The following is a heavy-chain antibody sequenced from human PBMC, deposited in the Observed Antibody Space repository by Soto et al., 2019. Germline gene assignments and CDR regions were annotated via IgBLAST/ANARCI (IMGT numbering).Heavy chain of an antibody. V-gene: IGHV3-23*01. CDR2: IIGSGHNT. Sequence: EVQLLESGGGLVQPGGSLRLSCTASGFTFSVFGMSWVRQAPGKGLEWVSVIIGSGHNTYYADSVKGRFTISRDNSRNTLELQMNSLGAEDPAVYYWSENIWGGEKITFDWGQGTLVIVSS. D-gene: IGHD3-16*01. CDR3: SENIWGGEKITFD. J-gene: IGHJ4*02. CDR1: GFTFSVFG.